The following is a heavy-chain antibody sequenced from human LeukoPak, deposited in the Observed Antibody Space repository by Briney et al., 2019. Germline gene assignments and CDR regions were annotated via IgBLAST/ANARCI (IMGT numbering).Heavy chain of an antibody. CDR3: ARDQASAGYYYYYYYMDV. V-gene: IGHV1-2*02. Sequence: ASVKVSCKASGYTFTGYYMHWVRQAPGQGLEWMGWINPNSGGTNYAQKFQGRVTMTRDTSISTAYMELSRLRTDHTAVYYCARDQASAGYYYYYYYMDVWGKGTTVTVSS. D-gene: IGHD2-2*01. CDR1: GYTFTGYY. J-gene: IGHJ6*03. CDR2: INPNSGGT.